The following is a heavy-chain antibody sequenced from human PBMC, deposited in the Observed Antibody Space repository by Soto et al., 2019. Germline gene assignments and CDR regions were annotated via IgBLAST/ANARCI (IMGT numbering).Heavy chain of an antibody. D-gene: IGHD6-19*01. Sequence: VGSLRLSCAASGFTFSSYGMHWVRQAPGKGLEWVAVISYDGSNKYYADSVKGRFTISRDNSKNTLYLQMNSLRAEDTAVYYCAKDKENSGWPGDDAFDIWGQGTMVTVSS. CDR3: AKDKENSGWPGDDAFDI. J-gene: IGHJ3*02. CDR1: GFTFSSYG. CDR2: ISYDGSNK. V-gene: IGHV3-30*18.